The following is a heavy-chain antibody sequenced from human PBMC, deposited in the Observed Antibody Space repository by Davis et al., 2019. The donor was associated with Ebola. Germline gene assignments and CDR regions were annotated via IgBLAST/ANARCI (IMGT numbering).Heavy chain of an antibody. CDR3: AKDHSSYYYDSSGYYFDY. V-gene: IGHV3-23*01. Sequence: PGGSLRLSCAASGFTFSSYAMSWVRQAPGKGLEWVSAISGSGGSTYYADSVKGRFTISRDNSKNTLYLQMNSLRAEDTAVYYCAKDHSSYYYDSSGYYFDYWGQGTLVTVSS. J-gene: IGHJ4*02. CDR1: GFTFSSYA. CDR2: ISGSGGST. D-gene: IGHD3-22*01.